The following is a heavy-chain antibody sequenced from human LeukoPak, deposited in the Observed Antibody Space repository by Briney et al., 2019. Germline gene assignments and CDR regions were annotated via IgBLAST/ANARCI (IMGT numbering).Heavy chain of an antibody. CDR3: ARAWGVWGSYRYPSGY. CDR2: INHSGST. D-gene: IGHD3-16*02. J-gene: IGHJ4*02. Sequence: SETLSLTCAVYGGSFSGYYWSWIRQPPGKGLEWIGEINHSGSTNYNPSLKSRVTISVDTSKNQFSLKLSSVTAADTAVYYCARAWGVWGSYRYPSGYWGQGTLVTVSS. V-gene: IGHV4-34*01. CDR1: GGSFSGYY.